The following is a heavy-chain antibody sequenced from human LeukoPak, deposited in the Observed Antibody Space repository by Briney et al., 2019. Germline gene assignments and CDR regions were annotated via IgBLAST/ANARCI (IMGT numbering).Heavy chain of an antibody. D-gene: IGHD6-19*01. CDR2: IYSTGST. V-gene: IGHV4-4*07. CDR3: ARHRYTLGVAGFFDY. J-gene: IGHJ4*02. CDR1: GGSLNFYY. Sequence: SETLSLTCTVSGGSLNFYYWSWIRPPAGRGLEWIGRIYSTGSTNYSPSLKSRVTMSVDKSKNQFSLNLSSVTAADTAVYYCARHRYTLGVAGFFDYWGQGTLVTVSS.